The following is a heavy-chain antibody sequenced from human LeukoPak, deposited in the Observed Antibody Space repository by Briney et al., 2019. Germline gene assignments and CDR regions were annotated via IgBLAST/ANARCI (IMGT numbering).Heavy chain of an antibody. D-gene: IGHD6-6*01. V-gene: IGHV3-74*01. CDR2: INSDASTS. CDR3: ARDLSPIAARSGGVWY. J-gene: IGHJ4*02. Sequence: GGSLRLSCAASGFTFSRYWMHWVRQAPGKGLVWVSRINSDASTSNYADSVKGRFTISRDNARNTLYLQMNSLRAEDTAVYYCARDLSPIAARSGGVWYWGQGTLVTVSS. CDR1: GFTFSRYW.